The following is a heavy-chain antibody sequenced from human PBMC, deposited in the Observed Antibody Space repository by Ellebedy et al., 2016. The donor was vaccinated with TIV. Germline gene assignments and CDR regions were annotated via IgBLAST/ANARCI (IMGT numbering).Heavy chain of an antibody. CDR1: GGSISSGDYY. CDR2: IFYSGST. J-gene: IGHJ5*02. Sequence: MPSETLSLTCNVSGGSISSGDYYWSWIRQPPGKGLEWIGYIFYSGSTYYNPSLKSRVTISVDTSKNQFSLKLSSVTAADTAVYYCARGRIYYDSSGYYYQNWFDPWGQGTLVTVSS. CDR3: ARGRIYYDSSGYYYQNWFDP. V-gene: IGHV4-30-4*01. D-gene: IGHD3-22*01.